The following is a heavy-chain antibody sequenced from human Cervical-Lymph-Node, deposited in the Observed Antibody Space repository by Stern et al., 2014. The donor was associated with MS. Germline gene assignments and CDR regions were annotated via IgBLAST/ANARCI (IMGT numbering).Heavy chain of an antibody. CDR2: INHSGST. CDR3: ARGSTVYYYYGMDV. Sequence: QVQLQQWGAGLLKPSETLSLTCAVYGGSFSGYYWSWIRQPPGKGLEWIGEINHSGSTNYNPSLKSRVTISVDTSTNQFSLKLSSVTAADTAVYYCARGSTVYYYYGMDVWGQGTTVTVSS. D-gene: IGHD4-11*01. V-gene: IGHV4-34*01. J-gene: IGHJ6*02. CDR1: GGSFSGYY.